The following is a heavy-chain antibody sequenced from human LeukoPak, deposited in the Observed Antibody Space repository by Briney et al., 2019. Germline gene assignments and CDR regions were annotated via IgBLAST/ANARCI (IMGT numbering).Heavy chain of an antibody. J-gene: IGHJ4*02. CDR3: AKVGVRINSGDY. CDR2: IKDADAKP. D-gene: IGHD3-10*01. Sequence: GGSLRLSCATSGLAVSTSVIYWFRQAPGKGLEWVSDIKDADAKPSYADSVKGRFTISRDNSKNTVYLEMNSLRAEDTPLYYCAKVGVRINSGDYWGQGTLVTVSS. V-gene: IGHV3-23*01. CDR1: GLAVSTSV.